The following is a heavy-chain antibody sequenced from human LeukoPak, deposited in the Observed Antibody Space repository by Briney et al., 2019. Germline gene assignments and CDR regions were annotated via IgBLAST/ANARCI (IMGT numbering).Heavy chain of an antibody. Sequence: ASVKVSCKASGYTFTSYGISWVRQAPGQGLEWMGWISAYNGNTNYAQKLQGRVTMTTDTSTSTAYMELRSLRSDDTAVYYCARGYMTTVTYEGGFDPWGQGTLVTVSS. CDR2: ISAYNGNT. D-gene: IGHD4-11*01. CDR1: GYTFTSYG. V-gene: IGHV1-18*01. CDR3: ARGYMTTVTYEGGFDP. J-gene: IGHJ5*02.